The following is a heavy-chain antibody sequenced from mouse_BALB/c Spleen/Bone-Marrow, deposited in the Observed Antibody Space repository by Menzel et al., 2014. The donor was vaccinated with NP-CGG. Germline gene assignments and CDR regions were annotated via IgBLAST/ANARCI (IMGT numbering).Heavy chain of an antibody. CDR3: ARLNYYGSLFV. V-gene: IGHV4-1*02. CDR1: GFDFSGYW. D-gene: IGHD1-1*01. J-gene: IGHJ1*01. CDR2: INPDSSTI. Sequence: EAKLMESGGGLVQPGGSLKLSCAASGFDFSGYWMSWVRQAPGKGLEWIGEINPDSSTINYTPSLKDKFIISRDNAKNTLYLQMSKVRSEDTALYYCARLNYYGSLFVWGAGTTVTVSS.